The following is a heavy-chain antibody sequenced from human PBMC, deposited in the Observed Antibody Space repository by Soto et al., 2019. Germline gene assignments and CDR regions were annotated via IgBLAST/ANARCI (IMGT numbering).Heavy chain of an antibody. CDR1: GFTFSNAW. CDR3: TGRIPLDAVDI. Sequence: GGSLRLSCAASGFTFSNAWMSWVRQAPGKGLEWVGRIKSKTDGGTTDYAAPVKGRFTISRDDSKNTLYLQMNSLKTEDTAVYYCTGRIPLDAVDIWGQGTMVTVSS. J-gene: IGHJ3*02. CDR2: IKSKTDGGTT. V-gene: IGHV3-15*01. D-gene: IGHD2-21*01.